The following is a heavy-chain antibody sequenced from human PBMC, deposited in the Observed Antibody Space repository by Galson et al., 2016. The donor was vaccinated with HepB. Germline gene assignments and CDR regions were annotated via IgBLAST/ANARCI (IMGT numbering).Heavy chain of an antibody. CDR3: ERAPGGVTGEAFDI. V-gene: IGHV4-61*02. J-gene: IGHJ3*02. D-gene: IGHD3-10*01. CDR2: MHATRST. CDR1: GDSITCDNCF. Sequence: TLSLTCTVSGDSITCDNCFWTWTRQPAGKGLEWIARMHATRSTHYNPSLRSRVTNSLDTSRNQFSLELMSVTAADTAVYYCERAPGGVTGEAFDIWGQGTVVTVSS.